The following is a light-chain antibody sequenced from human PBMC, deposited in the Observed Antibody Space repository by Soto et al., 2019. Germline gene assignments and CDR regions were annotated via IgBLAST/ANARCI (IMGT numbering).Light chain of an antibody. CDR3: QTWGTGIPWV. J-gene: IGLJ3*02. V-gene: IGLV4-69*01. Sequence: QLVLTQSPSASASLGASVKLTCTLSSGHSSYAIAWHQQQPEKGPRYLMKLNSDGSHSQGDVIPDRFSGSSSGAERYLTISSLQSEDEADYYCQTWGTGIPWVFGGGTKLTVL. CDR1: SGHSSYA. CDR2: LNSDGSH.